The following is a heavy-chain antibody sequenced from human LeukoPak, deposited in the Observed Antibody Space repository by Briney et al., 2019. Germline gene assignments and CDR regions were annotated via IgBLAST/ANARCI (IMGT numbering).Heavy chain of an antibody. J-gene: IGHJ5*02. V-gene: IGHV4-59*01. Sequence: SETLSLTCTVSGGSISSYYWSWIRQPPGKGLEWIGYIYYSGSTNYNPSLKSRVTMSVDTSKNQFSLKLNSVTAADTAVYYCAGGRSSNWFDPWGQGTLVTVSS. CDR2: IYYSGST. D-gene: IGHD3-16*02. CDR1: GGSISSYY. CDR3: AGGRSSNWFDP.